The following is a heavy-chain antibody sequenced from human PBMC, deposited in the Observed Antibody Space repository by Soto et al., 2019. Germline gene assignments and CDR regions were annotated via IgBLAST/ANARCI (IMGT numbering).Heavy chain of an antibody. J-gene: IGHJ4*02. CDR3: AISGWGYSYGYVDY. V-gene: IGHV1-8*01. CDR2: MNPNSGNT. Sequence: ASVKVSCKASGYTFTSYDINWVRQATGQGLEWMGWMNPNSGNTGYAQKFQGRVTMTRNTSINTAYMELSSLRSEDTAVYYCAISGWGYSYGYVDYWGQGTLVTVSS. D-gene: IGHD5-18*01. CDR1: GYTFTSYD.